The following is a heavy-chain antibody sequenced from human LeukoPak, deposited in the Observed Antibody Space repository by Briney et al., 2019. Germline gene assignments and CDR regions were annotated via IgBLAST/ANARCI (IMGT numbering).Heavy chain of an antibody. CDR1: GGSLSSYY. J-gene: IGHJ4*02. D-gene: IGHD6-13*01. Sequence: PAETLSLTCGVSGGSLSSYYWNWIRQPPGKGLEWIGYIYYSGSAKYNPSLKSRVTISVDKSKNQFLLKLRSVTAGDTAVYYCARAPCIAAAGIHFDFWGQGTLVTVSS. CDR2: IYYSGSA. V-gene: IGHV4-59*01. CDR3: ARAPCIAAAGIHFDF.